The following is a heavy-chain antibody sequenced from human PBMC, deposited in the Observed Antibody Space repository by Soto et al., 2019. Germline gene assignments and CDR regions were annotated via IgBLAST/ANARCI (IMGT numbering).Heavy chain of an antibody. CDR3: ARDSLSSVAAAFDY. Sequence: QVQLVESEGGVVQPGRSLRLSCAASGFTFSSYGMHWVRQAPGKGLEWVAVIWYDGSNKYYADSVKGRFTISRDNSKNTLYLQMNSLRAEDTAVYYCARDSLSSVAAAFDYWGQGTLVTVSS. D-gene: IGHD6-19*01. V-gene: IGHV3-33*01. CDR2: IWYDGSNK. CDR1: GFTFSSYG. J-gene: IGHJ4*02.